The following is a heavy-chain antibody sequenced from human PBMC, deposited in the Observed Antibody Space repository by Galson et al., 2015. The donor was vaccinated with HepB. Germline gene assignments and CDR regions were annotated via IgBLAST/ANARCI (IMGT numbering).Heavy chain of an antibody. CDR1: GGSISSYY. CDR2: IYYSGST. CDR3: ARGGIVVVPAAMLTPYYYYYGMVV. D-gene: IGHD2-2*01. Sequence: LSLTCTVSGGSISSYYWSWIRQPPGKGLEWIGYIYYSGSTNYNPSLKSRVTISVDTSKNQFSLKLSSVTAADTAVYYCARGGIVVVPAAMLTPYYYYYGMVVWCHGTTVTVSS. V-gene: IGHV4-59*12. J-gene: IGHJ6*02.